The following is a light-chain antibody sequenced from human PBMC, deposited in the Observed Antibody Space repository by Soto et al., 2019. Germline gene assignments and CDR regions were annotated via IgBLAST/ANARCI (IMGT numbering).Light chain of an antibody. Sequence: DIVMTQSPDSLDVSLGERATINCKSGQTVLHSSNNKNYLAWYQQQPGQPPRLLIYWASTRESGVPDRFSGSGSGTDFTLTISSLQAEDVAVYYCQQYYSTPRTFGQGTKVDIK. CDR3: QQYYSTPRT. J-gene: IGKJ1*01. V-gene: IGKV4-1*01. CDR2: WAS. CDR1: QTVLHSSNNKNY.